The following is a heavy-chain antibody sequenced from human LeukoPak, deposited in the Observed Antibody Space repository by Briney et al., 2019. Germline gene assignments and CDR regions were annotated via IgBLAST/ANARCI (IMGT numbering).Heavy chain of an antibody. CDR2: IYTSGST. V-gene: IGHV4-4*07. Sequence: SETLSLTCTVSGGSISSYYWSWIRQPAGKGLEWIGRIYTSGSTNYNPSLKSRVTMSVDTSKNQFSLKLSSVTAADTAVHYCAGDIVVVVAATRREYFQHWGQGTLVTVSS. CDR1: GGSISSYY. D-gene: IGHD2-15*01. J-gene: IGHJ1*01. CDR3: AGDIVVVVAATRREYFQH.